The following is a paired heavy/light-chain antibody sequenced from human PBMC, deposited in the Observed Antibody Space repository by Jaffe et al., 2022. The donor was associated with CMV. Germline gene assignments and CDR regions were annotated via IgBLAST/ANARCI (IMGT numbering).Heavy chain of an antibody. D-gene: IGHD2-15*01. CDR2: MNPNSGNT. CDR1: GYTFTSYD. J-gene: IGHJ4*02. Sequence: QVQLVQSGAEVKKPGASVKVSCKASGYTFTSYDINWVRQATGQGLEWMGWMNPNSGNTGYAQNFQDRVTMTRNTSISTAYMELSSLRSEDTAVYYCARGRQTQVRGQRTPATGLGYWGQGTLVSVSS. CDR3: ARGRQTQVRGQRTPATGLGY. V-gene: IGHV1-8*01.
Light chain of an antibody. CDR1: QSISSW. Sequence: DIQMTQSPSTLSASVGDRVTITCRASQSISSWLAWYQQKPWKAPKLVINKASSLESGVPSRFSGSGSGTEFTLTINSLQPDDFATYYCQQYNSYPWTFGQGTKVEIK. J-gene: IGKJ1*01. V-gene: IGKV1-5*03. CDR3: QQYNSYPWT. CDR2: KAS.